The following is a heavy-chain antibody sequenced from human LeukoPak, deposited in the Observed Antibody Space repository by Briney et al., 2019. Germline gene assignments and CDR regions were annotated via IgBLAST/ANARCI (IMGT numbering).Heavy chain of an antibody. CDR1: GGTFSSYA. CDR3: ARGIPRDYGMDV. V-gene: IGHV1-69*04. CDR2: IIPILGIA. J-gene: IGHJ6*02. Sequence: GASVKVSCKASGGTFSSYAISWVRQAPGQGLEWMGRIIPILGIANYAQKFQGRVTITADKSTSTAYMELSSLRSEDTAVYYCARGIPRDYGMDVWGQGTTVTVSS.